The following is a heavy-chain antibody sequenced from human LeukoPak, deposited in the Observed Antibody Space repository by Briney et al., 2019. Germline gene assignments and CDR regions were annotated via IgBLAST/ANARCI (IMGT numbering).Heavy chain of an antibody. V-gene: IGHV3-43D*04. CDR3: AKDSGSYRDYIDY. J-gene: IGHJ4*02. CDR2: ISWNGGST. D-gene: IGHD1-26*01. CDR1: GFTFDDYA. Sequence: GGSLRLSCAASGFTFDDYAMHWVRQAPGKGLEWVSLISWNGGSTYYADSVKGRFTVSRDNSKNSLYLQMSSLSAEDTALYYCAKDSGSYRDYIDYWGQGTLVTVSS.